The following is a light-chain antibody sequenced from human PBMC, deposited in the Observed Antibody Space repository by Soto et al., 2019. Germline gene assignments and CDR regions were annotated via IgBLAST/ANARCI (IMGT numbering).Light chain of an antibody. CDR2: GVA. Sequence: QSLLTQPPSASGSPVQSVTISCTGTSSDVCGYNYFSWFQQHPGKSPKVIIYGVARRPSGVPDRFSGSKSGNTASLTVSGLQAEDEADYYCRSYAGSXNFVVGTGTKFXV. CDR3: RSYAGSXNFV. J-gene: IGLJ1*01. V-gene: IGLV2-8*01. CDR1: SSDVCGYNY.